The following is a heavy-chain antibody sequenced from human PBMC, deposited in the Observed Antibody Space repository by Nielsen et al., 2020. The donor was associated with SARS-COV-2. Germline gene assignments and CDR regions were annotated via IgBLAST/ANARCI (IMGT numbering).Heavy chain of an antibody. CDR2: IWYDGSNK. CDR3: ARDRTLMVRGVIPDFDY. D-gene: IGHD3-10*01. J-gene: IGHJ4*02. CDR1: GFTFSSYG. Sequence: GSLRLSCAASGFTFSSYGMHWVRQAPGKGLEWVAVIWYDGSNKYYADSVKGRFTISRDNSKNTLYLQMNSLRAEDTAVYYCARDRTLMVRGVIPDFDYWGQGTLVTVSS. V-gene: IGHV3-33*01.